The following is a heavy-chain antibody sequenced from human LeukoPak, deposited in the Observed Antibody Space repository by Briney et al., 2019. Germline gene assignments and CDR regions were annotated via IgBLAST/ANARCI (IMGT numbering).Heavy chain of an antibody. D-gene: IGHD2-21*01. CDR2: ISGSGGST. V-gene: IGHV3-23*01. Sequence: GSLRLSCAASGFTVSSNYMSWARQAPGKGLEWVSAISGSGGSTYYADSVKGRFTISRDNSKNTLYLQMNSLRAEDTAVYYCAKFLPTHIVVANYYFDYWGQGTLVTVSS. J-gene: IGHJ4*02. CDR3: AKFLPTHIVVANYYFDY. CDR1: GFTVSSNY.